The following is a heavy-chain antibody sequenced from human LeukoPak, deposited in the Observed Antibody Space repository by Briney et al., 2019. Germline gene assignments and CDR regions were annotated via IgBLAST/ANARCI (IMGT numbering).Heavy chain of an antibody. Sequence: SVKVSCKASGGTFSSYAISWVRQAPGQGLEWMGGIIPIFGTANYAQKFQGRVTITADESTSTAYMELSSLRSEDTAVYYCARDSGGAVAHSDWFDPWGQGTLVTVSS. CDR3: ARDSGGAVAHSDWFDP. J-gene: IGHJ5*02. CDR2: IIPIFGTA. CDR1: GGTFSSYA. D-gene: IGHD6-19*01. V-gene: IGHV1-69*01.